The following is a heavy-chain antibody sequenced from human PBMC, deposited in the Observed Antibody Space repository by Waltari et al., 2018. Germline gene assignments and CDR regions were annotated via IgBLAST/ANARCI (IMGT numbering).Heavy chain of an antibody. V-gene: IGHV1-69*01. Sequence: QVQLVQSGAEVKKPGASVQVSCKASGYTFTDYYLHWVRPAPGQGLEWMGGIIPIFGTANYAQKFQGRVTITTDESTSTAYMELSSLRSEDTTVYYCARSLGPIVGAIGFDYWGQGTLVTVSS. CDR2: IIPIFGTA. D-gene: IGHD1-26*01. J-gene: IGHJ4*02. CDR3: ARSLGPIVGAIGFDY. CDR1: GYTFTDYY.